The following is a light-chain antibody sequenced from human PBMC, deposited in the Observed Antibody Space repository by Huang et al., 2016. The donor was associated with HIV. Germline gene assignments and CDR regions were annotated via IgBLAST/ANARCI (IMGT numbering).Light chain of an antibody. CDR1: QGISSY. V-gene: IGKV1-9*01. CDR2: AAS. Sequence: IQLTQSPSSLSASVGDRVTISCRASQGISSYLAWYQQKPGKAPNLLIYAASTLQSGVPSRFSGSGYGTDFSLTITSLQPEDFATYYCQQLNGYPLTFGGGTKVEIK. CDR3: QQLNGYPLT. J-gene: IGKJ4*01.